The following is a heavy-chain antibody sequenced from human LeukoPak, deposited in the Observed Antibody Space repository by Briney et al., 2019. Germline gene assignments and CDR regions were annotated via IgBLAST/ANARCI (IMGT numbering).Heavy chain of an antibody. J-gene: IGHJ4*02. CDR2: INPSGGSA. CDR1: GYTFTSYY. D-gene: IGHD2-15*01. Sequence: ASVKVSCKASGYTFTSYYMHWVRQAPGQGLEWMGIINPSGGSASYAQKFQGRVTMTRDTSTSTVYMELSSLRSEDTAVYYCARRHCSGGSCYHSFDYWGQGTLVTVSS. CDR3: ARRHCSGGSCYHSFDY. V-gene: IGHV1-46*01.